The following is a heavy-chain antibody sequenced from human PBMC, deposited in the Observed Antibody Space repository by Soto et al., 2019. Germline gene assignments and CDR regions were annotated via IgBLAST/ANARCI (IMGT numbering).Heavy chain of an antibody. CDR1: GFTVSSYS. CDR3: AKKVNSGSGSQYFDY. D-gene: IGHD3-10*01. V-gene: IGHV3-23*01. CDR2: FRAGGDDGTT. Sequence: LILSCVASGFTVSSYSISWVRHAPVKWLEWVSGFRAGGDDGTTYYADSVKGRFTFSRDNSKNTLFLQMNSLRAEDTAIYYCAKKVNSGSGSQYFDYFGQGTLVTVSS. J-gene: IGHJ4*02.